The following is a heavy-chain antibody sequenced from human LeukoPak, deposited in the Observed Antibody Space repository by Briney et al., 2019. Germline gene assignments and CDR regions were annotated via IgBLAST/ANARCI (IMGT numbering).Heavy chain of an antibody. CDR1: GFTFSSYA. D-gene: IGHD2-2*02. V-gene: IGHV3-30*04. CDR2: VSYDGSNK. J-gene: IGHJ3*02. CDR3: ARADTLDAFDI. Sequence: GGSLRLSCAASGFTFSSYAMHWVRQAPGKGLEWVAVVSYDGSNKCYADSVKGRFTISRDNSKNTLYLQMNSLRAEDTAVYYCARADTLDAFDIWGQGTMVTVSS.